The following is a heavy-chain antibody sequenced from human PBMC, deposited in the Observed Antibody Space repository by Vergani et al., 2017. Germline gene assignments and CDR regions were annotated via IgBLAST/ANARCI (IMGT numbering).Heavy chain of an antibody. V-gene: IGHV1-46*03. CDR1: GYTFTSYY. D-gene: IGHD2-2*01. CDR3: ARDAIVVVPAAIPHGGAFDI. J-gene: IGHJ3*02. CDR2: INPSGGSA. Sequence: QVQLVQSGAEVKKPGASVKVSCKASGYTFTSYYMHWVRQAPGQGLEWMGIINPSGGSASYAQKFQGRVTMTRDTSTSTVYRELSSLRSEDTAVYYCARDAIVVVPAAIPHGGAFDIWGQGTMVTVSS.